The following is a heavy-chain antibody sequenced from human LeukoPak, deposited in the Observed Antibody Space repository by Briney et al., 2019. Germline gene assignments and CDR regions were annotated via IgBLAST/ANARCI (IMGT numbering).Heavy chain of an antibody. CDR3: AKDRIAAAGYNWFDP. D-gene: IGHD6-13*01. Sequence: GRSLRLSCAASGFTFSSYAMHWVRQAPGKGLEWVAVISYDGSNKYYADSVKGRFTISRDNSKNTLYLQMNSLRAEDTAVYYCAKDRIAAAGYNWFDPWGQGTLVTVSS. V-gene: IGHV3-30*04. J-gene: IGHJ5*02. CDR1: GFTFSSYA. CDR2: ISYDGSNK.